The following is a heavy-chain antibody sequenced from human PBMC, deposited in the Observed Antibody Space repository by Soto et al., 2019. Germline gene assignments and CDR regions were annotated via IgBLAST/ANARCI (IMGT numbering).Heavy chain of an antibody. CDR2: IKDSGNT. CDR3: ARVSPSYSTGWYYFDY. CDR1: GGSISSYY. V-gene: IGHV4-59*01. Sequence: PSETLSLTCTVSGGSISSYYWTWIRQPPGKRLEWIGYIKDSGNTNYNPSLKSRVTMSLDTSKNQLSLKVNSVTAADTAVYYCARVSPSYSTGWYYFDYWGQGTLVTVSS. D-gene: IGHD6-19*01. J-gene: IGHJ4*02.